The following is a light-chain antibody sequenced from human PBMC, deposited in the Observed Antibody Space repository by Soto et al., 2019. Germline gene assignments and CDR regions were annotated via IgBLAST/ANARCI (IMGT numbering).Light chain of an antibody. CDR2: AAS. CDR1: QGISNY. Sequence: DIQMTQSPSSLSASVGDRVTITCRASQGISNYLAWYQQKPGKVPKLLIYAASTLQSGVPSRFSGSGSGTDFTLTISRLEPEDVAVYYCQQFGRSPPYTFGQGTKLDIK. J-gene: IGKJ2*01. CDR3: QQFGRSPPYT. V-gene: IGKV1-27*01.